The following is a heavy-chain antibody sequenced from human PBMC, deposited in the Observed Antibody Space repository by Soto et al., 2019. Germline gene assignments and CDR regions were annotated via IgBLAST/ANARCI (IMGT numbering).Heavy chain of an antibody. CDR2: ISGSGGST. Sequence: GGSLRLSCAASGFTFSSYAMSWVRQAPGKGLEWVSAISGSGGSTYYADSVKGRFTISRDNSKNTLYLQMNSLRAEDTAVYYCAKSDGIIAARPDGMDVWGQRTTLTV. CDR3: AKSDGIIAARPDGMDV. V-gene: IGHV3-23*01. D-gene: IGHD6-6*01. J-gene: IGHJ6*02. CDR1: GFTFSSYA.